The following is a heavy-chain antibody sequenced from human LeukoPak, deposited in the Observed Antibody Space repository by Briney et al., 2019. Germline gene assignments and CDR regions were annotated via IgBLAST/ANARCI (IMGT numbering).Heavy chain of an antibody. Sequence: SETLSLTCTVSSGSVSSGSYYWSWIRQPPGKGLEWIGHIYYIGSTNYNPSLKSRVTISVDTSKNQFSLKLSSVTAADTAVYYCARELTNYYYGVDVWGQGTTVIVSS. V-gene: IGHV4-61*01. CDR2: IYYIGST. CDR1: SGSVSSGSYY. CDR3: ARELTNYYYGVDV. J-gene: IGHJ6*02.